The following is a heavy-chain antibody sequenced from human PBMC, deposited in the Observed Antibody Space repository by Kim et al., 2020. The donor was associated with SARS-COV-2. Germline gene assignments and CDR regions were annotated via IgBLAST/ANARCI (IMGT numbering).Heavy chain of an antibody. CDR3: ARERERKLRWFGEVDN. Sequence: GSLRLSCAASGFSFSSYGMHWVRQTPGKGLEWVAVISYDSMSKYYADSVKGRFIISRDNSKNTLYLQMDSLRDVDTAVYYCARERERKLRWFGEVDNWG. CDR2: ISYDSMSK. V-gene: IGHV3-30*03. CDR1: GFSFSSYG. D-gene: IGHD3-10*01. J-gene: IGHJ4*01.